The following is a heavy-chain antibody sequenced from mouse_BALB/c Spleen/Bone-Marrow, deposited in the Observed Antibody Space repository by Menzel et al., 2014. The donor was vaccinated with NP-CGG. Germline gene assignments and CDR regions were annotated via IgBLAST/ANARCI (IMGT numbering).Heavy chain of an antibody. D-gene: IGHD1-1*01. V-gene: IGHV2-9*02. CDR3: ARGDYGSTYWFAY. CDR2: IWAGGGT. Sequence: QVQLQQSGPGLVAPSQSLSITCTVSGFPLSSYGVHWVRQCPGKGLEWLGIIWAGGGTNYNSALKSRLSISKDNSKSQVFLKMNSLQTDDTAMYYCARGDYGSTYWFAYWGQGTLVTVSA. J-gene: IGHJ3*01. CDR1: GFPLSSYG.